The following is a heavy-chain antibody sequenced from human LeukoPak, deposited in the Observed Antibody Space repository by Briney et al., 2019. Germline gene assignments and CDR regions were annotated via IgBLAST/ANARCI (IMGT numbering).Heavy chain of an antibody. CDR2: ISAYNGNT. V-gene: IGHV1-18*01. CDR1: GYTFTSYG. J-gene: IGHJ4*02. D-gene: IGHD1-26*01. CDR3: ARELVGAYYFDY. Sequence: ASVKVSCMASGYTFTSYGISWVRQAPGQGLEWVGWISAYNGNTNYAQKLQGRVTMTTDTSTSTAYMELRSLRSDDTAVYYCARELVGAYYFDYWGQGTLVTVSS.